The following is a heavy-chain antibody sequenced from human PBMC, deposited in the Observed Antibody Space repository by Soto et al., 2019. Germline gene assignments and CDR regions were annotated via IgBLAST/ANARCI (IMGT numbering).Heavy chain of an antibody. CDR2: ISAFNENT. CDR3: ARVGSPGIAVGFDY. CDR1: GYTFHNYG. D-gene: IGHD6-19*01. J-gene: IGHJ4*02. V-gene: IGHV1-18*01. Sequence: ASVKVSCKASGYTFHNYGVTWVRQAPGQGLECMGRISAFNENTHYAQKLQGRVTMTTDTSTSTAYMELRGLRSDDTAVYYCARVGSPGIAVGFDYWGQGTLVTVSS.